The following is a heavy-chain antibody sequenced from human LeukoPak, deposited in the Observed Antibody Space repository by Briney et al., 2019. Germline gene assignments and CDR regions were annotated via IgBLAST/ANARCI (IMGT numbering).Heavy chain of an antibody. CDR1: GYTFTSYY. D-gene: IGHD3-10*01. Sequence: ASVKVSCKASGYTFTSYYMHWVRQAPGQGLEWMGIINPSGGSTTYAQKFQGRVTITRDTSISTAYMELSRLRSDDTAVYYCAREGFGYWGQGTLVTVSS. CDR2: INPSGGST. V-gene: IGHV1-46*01. J-gene: IGHJ4*02. CDR3: AREGFGY.